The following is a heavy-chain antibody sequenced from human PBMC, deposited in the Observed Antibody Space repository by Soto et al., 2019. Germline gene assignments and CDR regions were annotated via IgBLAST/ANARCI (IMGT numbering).Heavy chain of an antibody. Sequence: SETLSLTCTVSGGSISSGGYYWSWIRQHPGKGLEWIGYIYYSGSTYYNPSLKSRVTISVDTSKNQFSLKLSSVTAADTAVYYCARTIYDSSGYFAYWGQGTLVTVSS. D-gene: IGHD3-22*01. CDR1: GGSISSGGYY. V-gene: IGHV4-31*03. J-gene: IGHJ4*02. CDR2: IYYSGST. CDR3: ARTIYDSSGYFAY.